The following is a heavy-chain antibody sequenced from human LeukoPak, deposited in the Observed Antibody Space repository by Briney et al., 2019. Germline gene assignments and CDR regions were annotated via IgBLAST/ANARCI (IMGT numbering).Heavy chain of an antibody. Sequence: ASVKVSCKASGYTFTGYYMHWVRQAPGQGLEWVGWINPNSGGTNYAQKFQGWVTMTRDTSISTAYMELSRLRSDDTAVYYCARGEDSSNLIDYWGQGTLVTVSS. CDR1: GYTFTGYY. J-gene: IGHJ4*02. D-gene: IGHD6-6*01. CDR3: ARGEDSSNLIDY. CDR2: INPNSGGT. V-gene: IGHV1-2*04.